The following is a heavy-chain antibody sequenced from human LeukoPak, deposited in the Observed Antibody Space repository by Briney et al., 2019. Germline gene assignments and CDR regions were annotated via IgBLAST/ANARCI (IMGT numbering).Heavy chain of an antibody. CDR2: INPSGGST. J-gene: IGHJ6*02. Sequence: ASVKVSCKASGYTFTSYGISWVRQAPGQGLEWMGIINPSGGSTSYAQKFQGRVTMTRDTSTSTVYMELGSLRSEDTAVYYCARGIRDNYYYGMDVWGQGTTVTVSS. D-gene: IGHD1-14*01. V-gene: IGHV1-46*01. CDR1: GYTFTSYG. CDR3: ARGIRDNYYYGMDV.